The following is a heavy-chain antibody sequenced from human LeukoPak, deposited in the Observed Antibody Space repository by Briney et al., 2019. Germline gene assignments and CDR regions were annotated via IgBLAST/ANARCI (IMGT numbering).Heavy chain of an antibody. J-gene: IGHJ1*01. Sequence: PSETLSLTCTVSGGSISSYYWSWIRQPPGKGLEWIGYIYYSGSTNYNPSLKSRVTISVDTSKNQFSLKLSSVTAADTAVYYCARGGYSYEVVFRYFQRWGPGTLVTVSS. D-gene: IGHD5-18*01. CDR2: IYYSGST. V-gene: IGHV4-59*01. CDR3: ARGGYSYEVVFRYFQR. CDR1: GGSISSYY.